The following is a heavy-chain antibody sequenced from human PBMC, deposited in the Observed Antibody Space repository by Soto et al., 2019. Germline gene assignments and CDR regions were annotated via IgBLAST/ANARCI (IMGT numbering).Heavy chain of an antibody. CDR2: IYTSGST. V-gene: IGHV4-4*07. J-gene: IGHJ4*02. CDR3: ARGGIQLSYAFDY. Sequence: PSETLSLTCSVSGTSVSNYYWSWIQQPAGKGLERIGRIYTSGSTSYNPSLKSRVTMSMDTSQTQIYLNLTSVTAADTAVYYCARGGIQLSYAFDYWGPGILVTVSS. D-gene: IGHD5-18*01. CDR1: GTSVSNYY.